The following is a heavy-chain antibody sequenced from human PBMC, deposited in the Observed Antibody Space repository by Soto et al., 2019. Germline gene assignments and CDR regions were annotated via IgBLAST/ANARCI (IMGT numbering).Heavy chain of an antibody. CDR1: GFTFSSYA. CDR2: ISGSGGST. D-gene: IGHD6-13*01. CDR3: ANENAYSCSCFVVDY. J-gene: IGHJ4*02. Sequence: EMQLLESGGGLVQPGGSLRLSCAASGFTFSSYAMSWVRQAPGKGLEWVSAISGSGGSTYYADSVKGPFTISRDTYKSALCLQIIGLRDDEPALYYCANENAYSCSCFVVDYWGQGTLVTVSS. V-gene: IGHV3-23*01.